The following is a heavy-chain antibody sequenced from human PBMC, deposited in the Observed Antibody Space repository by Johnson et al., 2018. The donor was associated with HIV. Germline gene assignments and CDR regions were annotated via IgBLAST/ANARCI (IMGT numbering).Heavy chain of an antibody. V-gene: IGHV3-11*01. CDR3: ARDLRVGAIDAFDI. J-gene: IGHJ3*02. Sequence: QVQLVESGGGLVKPGGSLRLSCAASGFTFSDYYMSWIRQAPGKGLEWVSYISSSGSTIYYADSVKGRFTISRDNAKNSLYLQMNNLRAEDTAVYFCARDLRVGAIDAFDIWGQGTMVTVSS. D-gene: IGHD1-26*01. CDR2: ISSSGSTI. CDR1: GFTFSDYY.